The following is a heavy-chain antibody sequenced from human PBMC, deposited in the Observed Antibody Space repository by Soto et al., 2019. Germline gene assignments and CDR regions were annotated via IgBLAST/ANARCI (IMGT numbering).Heavy chain of an antibody. V-gene: IGHV6-1*01. D-gene: IGHD1-7*01. CDR3: ARDPAGTGTTRYYYGMDV. CDR2: TYYRSKWYN. J-gene: IGHJ6*02. Sequence: PSQTLSLTCAISVDSVSSNSAAWNCIRQSPSRGLEWLGRTYYRSKWYNDYAVSVKSRITINPDTSKNQFSLQLNSVTPEDTAVYYCARDPAGTGTTRYYYGMDVWGQGTTVTVSS. CDR1: VDSVSSNSAA.